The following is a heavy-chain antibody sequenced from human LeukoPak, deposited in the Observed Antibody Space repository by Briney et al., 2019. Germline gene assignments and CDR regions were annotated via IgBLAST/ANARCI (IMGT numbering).Heavy chain of an antibody. Sequence: KPSETLSLTCAVYSGSLSGYYWSWIRQPPGRGLEWIGEINHSGSTNYNPSLKSRVTISVDTSKNQFSLKLSSVTAADTAVYYCARGLRSYGYVGGDKQLDYWGQGTLVTVSS. V-gene: IGHV4-34*01. CDR1: SGSLSGYY. J-gene: IGHJ4*02. D-gene: IGHD5-18*01. CDR3: ARGLRSYGYVGGDKQLDY. CDR2: INHSGST.